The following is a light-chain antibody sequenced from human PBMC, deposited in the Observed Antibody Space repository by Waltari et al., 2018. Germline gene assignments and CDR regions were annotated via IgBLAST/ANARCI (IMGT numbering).Light chain of an antibody. V-gene: IGLV1-44*01. Sequence: QSVLTQPPSASGTPGPRVTISCSGRASNIGNNLVTRYQQPPGKAPKLLIYGGEQRPSGVPDRCSGSKSGTSASLAISGLQSEDEADYYCAAWDDSLNGHWVFGGGTKVTVL. CDR1: ASNIGNNL. CDR3: AAWDDSLNGHWV. J-gene: IGLJ3*02. CDR2: GGE.